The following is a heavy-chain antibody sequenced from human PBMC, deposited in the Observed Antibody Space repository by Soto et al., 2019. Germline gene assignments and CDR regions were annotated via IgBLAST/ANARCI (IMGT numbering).Heavy chain of an antibody. CDR3: ARQAAAPRGGFDS. V-gene: IGHV4-31*03. CDR2: IYYSGTA. J-gene: IGHJ4*02. CDR1: GGSVRGGGYY. D-gene: IGHD6-13*01. Sequence: QVQLQASGPGLMQPSQTLSLTCTVSGGSVRGGGYYWSWIRQHPEKGLEWIGYIYYSGTAYYNPSLRSRASISIDTSQNQFSLNLRSLTAADAGVYFCARQAAAPRGGFDSWGQGTLVTVSS.